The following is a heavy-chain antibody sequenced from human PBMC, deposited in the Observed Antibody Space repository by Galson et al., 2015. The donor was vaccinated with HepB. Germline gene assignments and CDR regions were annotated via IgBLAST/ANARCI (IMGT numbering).Heavy chain of an antibody. CDR2: ISYDGSNK. D-gene: IGHD6-6*01. CDR1: GFTSSSYA. J-gene: IGHJ4*02. Sequence: LRLSCAASGFTSSSYAMHWVRQAPGKGLEWVAVISYDGSNKYYADSVKGRFTISRDNSKNTLYLQMNSLRAEDTAVYYCARDHGSSLRRMDYWGQGTLVTVSS. V-gene: IGHV3-30*04. CDR3: ARDHGSSLRRMDY.